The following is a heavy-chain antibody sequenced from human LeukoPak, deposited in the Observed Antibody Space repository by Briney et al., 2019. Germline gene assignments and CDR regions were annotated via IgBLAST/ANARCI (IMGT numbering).Heavy chain of an antibody. D-gene: IGHD5-24*01. CDR2: IYYSGST. J-gene: IGHJ3*02. V-gene: IGHV4-59*08. CDR1: GGSISSYY. Sequence: PSETLSLTCTVSGGSISSYYWSWIRQPPGKGLEWIGYIYYSGSTNYNPSLKSRVTISVDTSKNQFSLKLSSVTAADTAVYYCARPNNRDGSPDAFDIWGQGTMVTVSS. CDR3: ARPNNRDGSPDAFDI.